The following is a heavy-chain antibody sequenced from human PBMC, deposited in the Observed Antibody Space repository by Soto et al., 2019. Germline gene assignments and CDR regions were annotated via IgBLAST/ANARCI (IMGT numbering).Heavy chain of an antibody. CDR2: ILYDGSNK. Sequence: QVQLVESGGGVVQPGRSLRLSCAASGFTFSAYGMHWVRQAPGKGLEWVAVILYDGSNKYYADSVKGRFTISRDNSKNTLYLQMNSLRAEDTAVYYCAKARKPMDYYDSSAFFDYWGQGTLVTVSS. CDR3: AKARKPMDYYDSSAFFDY. D-gene: IGHD3-22*01. CDR1: GFTFSAYG. J-gene: IGHJ4*02. V-gene: IGHV3-30*18.